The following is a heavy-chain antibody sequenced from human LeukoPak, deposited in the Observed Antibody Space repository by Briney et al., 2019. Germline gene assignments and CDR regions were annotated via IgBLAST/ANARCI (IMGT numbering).Heavy chain of an antibody. CDR2: INHSGST. CDR3: ASRIAARPDLWFDP. J-gene: IGHJ5*02. D-gene: IGHD6-6*01. V-gene: IGHV4-34*01. Sequence: SETLSLTCAVYGGSFSGYYWSWIRQPPGKGLEWIGEINHSGSTNYNPSLKSRVTISVDTSKNQFSLKLSSVTAADTAVYYCASRIAARPDLWFDPWGQGTLVTVSP. CDR1: GGSFSGYY.